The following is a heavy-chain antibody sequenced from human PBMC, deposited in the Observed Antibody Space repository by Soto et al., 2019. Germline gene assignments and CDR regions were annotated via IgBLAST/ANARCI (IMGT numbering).Heavy chain of an antibody. J-gene: IGHJ4*02. CDR3: ARQTESFSLIVVVTLDY. Sequence: PSETLSLTCTVSGGSISSSSYYWGWIRQPPGKGLEWIGSIFYSGSTYYNPSLESRVTISVDTSNNQFSLKLRSVTAADTAVYYCARQTESFSLIVVVTLDYWGQGALVTVSS. CDR1: GGSISSSSYY. D-gene: IGHD3-22*01. V-gene: IGHV4-39*01. CDR2: IFYSGST.